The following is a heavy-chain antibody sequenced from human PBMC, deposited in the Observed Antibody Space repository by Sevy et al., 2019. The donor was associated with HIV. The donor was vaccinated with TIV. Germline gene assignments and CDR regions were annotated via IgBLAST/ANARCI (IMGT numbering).Heavy chain of an antibody. CDR1: GYTFTSYG. Sequence: ASLKVSCKASGYTFTSYGISWVRQAPGQGLEWMGWISAYNGDINYSQKLQGRLTMTTDTSTSTAYMELRSLRSDDTAVYFCARSGGSGSYSDFDYWGQGTLVTVSS. V-gene: IGHV1-18*01. CDR3: ARSGGSGSYSDFDY. D-gene: IGHD3-10*01. CDR2: ISAYNGDI. J-gene: IGHJ4*02.